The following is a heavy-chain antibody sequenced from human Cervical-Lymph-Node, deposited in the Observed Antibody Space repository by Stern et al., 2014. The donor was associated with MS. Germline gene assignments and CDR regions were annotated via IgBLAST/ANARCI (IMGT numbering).Heavy chain of an antibody. D-gene: IGHD4-23*01. CDR1: GGSISSGGYY. CDR3: ARSLGGNPPDY. J-gene: IGHJ4*02. CDR2: IYYSGST. V-gene: IGHV4-31*01. Sequence: QLQLQESGPGLVKPSQTLSLTCTVSGGSISSGGYYWSWIRPHPGKGLEWIGYIYYSGSTYYNPSLKSLVTISVDTSKNQFPLKLSSVTAADTAVYYCARSLGGNPPDYWGQGTLVTVSS.